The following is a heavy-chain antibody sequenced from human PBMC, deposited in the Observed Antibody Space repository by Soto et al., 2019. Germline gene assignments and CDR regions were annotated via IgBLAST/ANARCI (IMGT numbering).Heavy chain of an antibody. D-gene: IGHD3-3*01. CDR2: ISYDGSNK. Sequence: GGSLRLSCAASGFTFSSYAMHWVRQAPGKGLEWVAGISYDGSNKYYADSVKGRFTISRDNSKNTLYLQMNSLRAEDTAVYYCARTNTSRGEYYYYGMDVWGQGTTVTVSS. J-gene: IGHJ6*02. CDR3: ARTNTSRGEYYYYGMDV. CDR1: GFTFSSYA. V-gene: IGHV3-30-3*01.